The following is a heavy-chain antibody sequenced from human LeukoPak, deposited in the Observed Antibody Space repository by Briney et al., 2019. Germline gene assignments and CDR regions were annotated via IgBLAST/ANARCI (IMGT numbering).Heavy chain of an antibody. CDR1: GFTVSSNY. CDR3: ARSGSSGWYESPTWFDP. J-gene: IGHJ5*02. CDR2: IYSGGST. D-gene: IGHD6-19*01. Sequence: GGSLRLSCAASGFTVSSNYMSWVRQAPGKGLEWVSVIYSGGSTYYADSVKGRFTISRDNSKNTLYLQMNSLRAEDTAVYYCARSGSSGWYESPTWFDPWGQGTLVTVSS. V-gene: IGHV3-66*01.